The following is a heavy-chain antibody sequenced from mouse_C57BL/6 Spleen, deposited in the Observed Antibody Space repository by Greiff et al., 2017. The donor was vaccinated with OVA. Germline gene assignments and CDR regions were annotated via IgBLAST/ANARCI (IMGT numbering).Heavy chain of an antibody. J-gene: IGHJ2*01. D-gene: IGHD1-1*01. Sequence: VQLKESGPELVKPGASVKISCKASGYAFSSSWMNWVKQRPGKGLEWIGRIYPGDGDTNYNGKFKGKATLTADKSSSTAYMQLSSLTSEDSAVYFCAVVAPEGYWGQGTTLTVSS. CDR3: AVVAPEGY. V-gene: IGHV1-82*01. CDR2: IYPGDGDT. CDR1: GYAFSSSW.